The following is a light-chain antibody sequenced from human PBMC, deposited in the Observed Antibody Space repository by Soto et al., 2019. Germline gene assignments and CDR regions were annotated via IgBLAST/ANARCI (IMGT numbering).Light chain of an antibody. CDR3: QQYNNWPIT. V-gene: IGKV3D-20*02. J-gene: IGKJ5*01. CDR1: QTVRNNY. CDR2: DAS. Sequence: EFVLTQAPGTLSLSPGERATLSCRASQTVRNNYLAWYQQKPGRAPRLLIYDASSRATGIPDRFSGGGSGTEFTLTISSLQSEDFAVYYCQQYNNWPITFGQGTRLEIK.